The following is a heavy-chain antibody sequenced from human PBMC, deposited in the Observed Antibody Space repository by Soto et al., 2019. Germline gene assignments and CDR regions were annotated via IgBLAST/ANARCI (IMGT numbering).Heavy chain of an antibody. Sequence: GGSLRLSCAASGFNFSDHYMNWVRQAPGKGLEWASYISGSSRYTNFADSVKGRFTISRDNAKNSLYLQMNSLRVEDTAVYYCARHTSGWHYYDYWGQGTPVTVSS. CDR3: ARHTSGWHYYDY. D-gene: IGHD6-19*01. CDR1: GFNFSDHY. J-gene: IGHJ4*02. V-gene: IGHV3-11*06. CDR2: ISGSSRYT.